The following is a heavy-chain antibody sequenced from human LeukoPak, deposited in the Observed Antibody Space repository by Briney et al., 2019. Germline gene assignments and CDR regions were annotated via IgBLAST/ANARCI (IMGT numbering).Heavy chain of an antibody. CDR1: GGSISSSNW. CDR2: IYHSGST. CDR3: ARAGFGAHLGELSLGPEYDYYFDY. Sequence: SETLSLTCAVSGGSISSSNWWSWVRQPPGKGLEWIGEIYHSGSTNYNPSLKSRVTISVDKSKNQFSLKLSPVTATDTAVYYCARAGFGAHLGELSLGPEYDYYFDYWGQGTLVTVSS. J-gene: IGHJ4*02. V-gene: IGHV4-4*02. D-gene: IGHD3-16*02.